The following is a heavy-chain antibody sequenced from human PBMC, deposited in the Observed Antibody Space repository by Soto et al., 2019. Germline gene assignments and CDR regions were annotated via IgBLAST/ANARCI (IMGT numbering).Heavy chain of an antibody. Sequence: EVQLLESGGGLVQPGGSLRLSCAASGFTFSSYAMSWVRQAPGKGLEWVSAISGSGGSTYYADSVKGRFTISRDNSKNTLYLQMNSLRAEDTAVYYCAKEGSSSSVIPYYFDYWGQGTLVTVSS. CDR1: GFTFSSYA. CDR3: AKEGSSSSVIPYYFDY. V-gene: IGHV3-23*01. CDR2: ISGSGGST. J-gene: IGHJ4*02. D-gene: IGHD6-6*01.